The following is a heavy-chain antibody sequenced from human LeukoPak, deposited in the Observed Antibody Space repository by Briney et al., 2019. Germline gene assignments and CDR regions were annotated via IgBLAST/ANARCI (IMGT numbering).Heavy chain of an antibody. V-gene: IGHV3-64*01. D-gene: IGHD6-13*01. CDR3: ARAGPGAAAGVYYYSMYV. Sequence: PGGSLRLSCAASGLTFISYPMHWVRQAPGKGLEYVSTISSNGGSTNYANSVKGRFTISRDNSKTTLHLQMGSLRAEDMGVYYWARAGPGAAAGVYYYSMYVWGQGATVTVSS. CDR1: GLTFISYP. CDR2: ISSNGGST. J-gene: IGHJ6*02.